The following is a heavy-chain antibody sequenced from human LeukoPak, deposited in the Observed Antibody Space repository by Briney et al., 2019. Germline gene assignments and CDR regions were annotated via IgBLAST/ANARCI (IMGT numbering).Heavy chain of an antibody. D-gene: IGHD2-21*02. CDR2: IYYSGNT. Sequence: PSETLSLTRSVSGGSIGISSYYWAWIRQPPGKGLEWIGSIYYSGNTYYNPSLKSRVTISVDTSKNQFSLNVRSVTAAETAVYYCAILVTASQNFDYWGQGTLVIVSS. CDR1: GGSIGISSYY. V-gene: IGHV4-39*01. J-gene: IGHJ4*02. CDR3: AILVTASQNFDY.